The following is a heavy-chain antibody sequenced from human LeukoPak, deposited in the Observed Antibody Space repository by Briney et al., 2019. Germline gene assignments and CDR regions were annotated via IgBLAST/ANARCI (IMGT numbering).Heavy chain of an antibody. Sequence: ASVKVSCKASGYTFTSYDINWVRQATGQGLEWMGWMNPNSGNTGYAQKFQGRVTMTRNTSISTAYMELSSLRSEDTAVYYCARGPFLIGYCSSTSCYRDYWGQGTLVTVSS. V-gene: IGHV1-8*01. D-gene: IGHD2-2*01. CDR3: ARGPFLIGYCSSTSCYRDY. CDR2: MNPNSGNT. J-gene: IGHJ4*02. CDR1: GYTFTSYD.